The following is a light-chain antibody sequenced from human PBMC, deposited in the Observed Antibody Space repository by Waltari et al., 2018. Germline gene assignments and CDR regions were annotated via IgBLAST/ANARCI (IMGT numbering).Light chain of an antibody. Sequence: QSALPQPRSVSGSPGRSVTIACTGTGSDVGGYNYVSWYQAHPGKAPKPMIYDVSKRPSGASDRFSGPKSGNTASLTISGLQAEDEADYYCCSYAGSYTWVFGGGTKVTVL. CDR1: GSDVGGYNY. CDR2: DVS. CDR3: CSYAGSYTWV. V-gene: IGLV2-11*01. J-gene: IGLJ3*02.